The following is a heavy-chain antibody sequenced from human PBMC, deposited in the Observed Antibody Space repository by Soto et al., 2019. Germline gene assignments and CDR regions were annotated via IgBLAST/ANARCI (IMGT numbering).Heavy chain of an antibody. CDR3: AGPIVGATI. V-gene: IGHV1-69*02. Sequence: QVQLVQSGAEVKKPGSSVKVSCKASGGSFSSHTLSWVRQAPGQGLEWMGRIIPFLGITNYAQKFQARVTISADKPTNTSYMELSSLRSDDTSIYYCAGPIVGATIWGQGTLVTVSS. D-gene: IGHD1-26*01. CDR2: IIPFLGIT. CDR1: GGSFSSHT. J-gene: IGHJ4*02.